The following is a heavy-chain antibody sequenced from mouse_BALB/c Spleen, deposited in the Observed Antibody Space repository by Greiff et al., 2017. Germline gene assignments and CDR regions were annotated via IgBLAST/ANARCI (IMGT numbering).Heavy chain of an antibody. J-gene: IGHJ4*01. CDR3: ARIYYYGSSYSYYAMDY. Sequence: VMLVESGPGLVAPSQSLSITCTVSGFSLTSYGVHWVRQPPGKGLEWLGVIWAGGSTNYNSALMSRLSISKDNSKSQVFLKMNSLQTDDTAMYYCARIYYYGSSYSYYAMDYWGQGTSVTVSS. V-gene: IGHV2-9*02. CDR1: GFSLTSYG. D-gene: IGHD1-1*01. CDR2: IWAGGST.